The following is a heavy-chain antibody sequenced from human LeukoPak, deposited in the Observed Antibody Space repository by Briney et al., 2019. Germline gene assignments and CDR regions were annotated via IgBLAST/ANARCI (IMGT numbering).Heavy chain of an antibody. CDR1: GGSINSYY. D-gene: IGHD3-10*01. CDR2: IHYSGST. V-gene: IGHV4-59*01. J-gene: IGHJ4*02. Sequence: SETLSLTCTVSGGSINSYYWSWIRQPPGKGLEWIGYIHYSGSTNYNPSLKSRVTMSIDTSKNQFSLRLSSVTAADTAVYYCARSHGSGNYYRYFDYWGQGTLVTVSS. CDR3: ARSHGSGNYYRYFDY.